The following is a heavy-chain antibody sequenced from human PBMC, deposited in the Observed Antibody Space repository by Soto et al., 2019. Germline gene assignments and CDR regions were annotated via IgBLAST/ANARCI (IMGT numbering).Heavy chain of an antibody. CDR1: GGPISSYY. D-gene: IGHD6-19*01. CDR2: IYYSGST. V-gene: IGHV4-59*01. Sequence: QVQLQESGPGLVKPSETLSLDCTVSGGPISSYYWSWIRQSPGKGLEWIGYIYYSGSTNYNPSLKSRVTISVDTSKNQFSLELSSVTAADTGVYYCARGSSGWPPRIDYWGQGTLVTVSS. CDR3: ARGSSGWPPRIDY. J-gene: IGHJ4*02.